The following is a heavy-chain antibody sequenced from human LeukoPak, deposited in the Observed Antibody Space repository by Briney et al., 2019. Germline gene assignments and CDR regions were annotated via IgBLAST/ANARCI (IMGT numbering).Heavy chain of an antibody. Sequence: SETLSLTCTVSGASIRSGDYYWSWIRQPPGKGLEWIGYIYDNGSTYYNPSLKSRITISVDTSENRFSLKLSSVTATDTAVYYCARDCSGGSCYGAFDIWGQGTMVTVSS. CDR3: ARDCSGGSCYGAFDI. CDR1: GASIRSGDYY. V-gene: IGHV4-30-4*01. J-gene: IGHJ3*02. CDR2: IYDNGST. D-gene: IGHD2-15*01.